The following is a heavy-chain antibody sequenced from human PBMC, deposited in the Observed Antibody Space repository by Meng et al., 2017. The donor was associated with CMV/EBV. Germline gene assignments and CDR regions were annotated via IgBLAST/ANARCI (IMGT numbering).Heavy chain of an antibody. J-gene: IGHJ6*02. CDR2: IIPIFGTA. CDR1: GGTFSSYA. D-gene: IGHD2-2*01. CDR3: ARADIVVVPAAPRFRYYYYGMDV. V-gene: IGHV1-69*05. Sequence: SVKVSCKASGGTFSSYAISWVRQAPGQGREGMGGIIPIFGTANYAQKFQGRVTITTDESTSTAYMELSSLRSEDTAVYYCARADIVVVPAAPRFRYYYYGMDVWGQGTTVTVSS.